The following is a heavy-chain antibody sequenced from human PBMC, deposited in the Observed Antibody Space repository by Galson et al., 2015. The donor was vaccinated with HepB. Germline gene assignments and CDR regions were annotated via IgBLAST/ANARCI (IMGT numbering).Heavy chain of an antibody. V-gene: IGHV3-21*01. CDR2: ISRSSSYI. CDR3: ARGREFDC. Sequence: SLRISCAASGSTFSDYSMSWVRQAPGKGLEWVSSISRSSSYIYYADSLKGRFTISRDNAKNSPYLQMNSLRAEDMAVYYCARGREFDCWGQGTLVTVSS. J-gene: IGHJ4*02. D-gene: IGHD5-24*01. CDR1: GSTFSDYS.